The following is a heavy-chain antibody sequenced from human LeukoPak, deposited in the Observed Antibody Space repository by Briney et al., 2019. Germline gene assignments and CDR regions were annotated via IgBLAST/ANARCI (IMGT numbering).Heavy chain of an antibody. CDR1: GFTVGSIH. Sequence: GGSLRLSCAASGFTVGSIHMTWVRQAPGKGLEWVSVIYNGDNAYYADSVKGRFTISRDNSKNTLFLQMNNLRVEDTAVYFCARASQWLAFDYWGQGTLVTVSS. V-gene: IGHV3-66*01. J-gene: IGHJ4*02. D-gene: IGHD6-19*01. CDR2: IYNGDNA. CDR3: ARASQWLAFDY.